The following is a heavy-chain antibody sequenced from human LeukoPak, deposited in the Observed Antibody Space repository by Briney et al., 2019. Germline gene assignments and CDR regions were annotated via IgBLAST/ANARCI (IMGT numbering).Heavy chain of an antibody. D-gene: IGHD1-26*01. Sequence: PSETLSLTCTVSGGSISSSSYYWGWIRQPPGKGLEWIGSIYYSGSTNYNPSLKSRVTISVDTSKNQFSLKLSSVTAADTAVYYCARDGVGNGFDYWGQGTLVTVSS. CDR3: ARDGVGNGFDY. CDR1: GGSISSSSYY. V-gene: IGHV4-39*07. J-gene: IGHJ4*02. CDR2: IYYSGST.